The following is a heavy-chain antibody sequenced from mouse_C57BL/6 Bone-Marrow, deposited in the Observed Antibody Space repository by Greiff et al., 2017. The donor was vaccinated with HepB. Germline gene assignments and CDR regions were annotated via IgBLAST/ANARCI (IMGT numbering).Heavy chain of an antibody. CDR1: GYTFTSYG. V-gene: IGHV1-81*01. D-gene: IGHD1-1*01. J-gene: IGHJ4*01. CDR2: IYPRSGNT. CDR3: ARSRVTTVVATWYAMDY. Sequence: VQRVESGAELARPGASVKLSCKASGYTFTSYGISWVKQRTGQGLEWIGEIYPRSGNTYYNEKFKGKATLTADKSSSTAYMELRSLTSEDSAVYFCARSRVTTVVATWYAMDYWGQGTSVTVSS.